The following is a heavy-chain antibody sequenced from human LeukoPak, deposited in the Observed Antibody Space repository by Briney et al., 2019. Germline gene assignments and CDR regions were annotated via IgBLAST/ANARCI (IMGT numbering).Heavy chain of an antibody. CDR3: ARGESNYDILTGYLDY. V-gene: IGHV1-46*03. D-gene: IGHD3-9*01. CDR2: INPSGGST. Sequence: ASVKVSCKASGYTFTSYYMHWVRQAPGQGLEWMGIINPSGGSTSYAQKFQGRVTMIRDTSTSTVYMELSSLRSEDTAVYYCARGESNYDILTGYLDYWGQGTLVTVSS. J-gene: IGHJ4*02. CDR1: GYTFTSYY.